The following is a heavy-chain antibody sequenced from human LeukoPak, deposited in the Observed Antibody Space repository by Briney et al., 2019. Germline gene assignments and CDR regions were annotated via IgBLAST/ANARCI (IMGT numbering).Heavy chain of an antibody. CDR3: AKLPGRAADY. CDR2: ISDSGGST. CDR1: GFTFISYV. J-gene: IGHJ4*02. V-gene: IGHV3-23*01. Sequence: GGSLRLSCAPSGFTFISYVTNWVRQAPGKGLEWVSGISDSGGSTYYADSVKGRFTISRDNSKNTLYLQMNSLRAEDTAVYYCAKLPGRAADYWGQGTLVTVSS.